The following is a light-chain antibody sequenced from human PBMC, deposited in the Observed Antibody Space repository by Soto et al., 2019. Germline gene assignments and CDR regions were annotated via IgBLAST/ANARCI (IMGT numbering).Light chain of an antibody. CDR2: GVS. CDR3: QQYGSSPPVT. CDR1: QSVSSSY. V-gene: IGKV3-20*01. Sequence: EIVLTQSPGTLSLSPGERATLSCRASQSVSSSYLAWYQQKPGQAPRLLIYGVSSRATGIPDRFSGSGSGTDFTLTISRLEPEDCAVYYCQQYGSSPPVTFGGGTKVEIK. J-gene: IGKJ4*01.